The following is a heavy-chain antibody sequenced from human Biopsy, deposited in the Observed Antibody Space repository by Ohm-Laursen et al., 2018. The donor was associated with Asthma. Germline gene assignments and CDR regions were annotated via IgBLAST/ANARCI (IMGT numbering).Heavy chain of an antibody. V-gene: IGHV4-31*03. CDR2: IYYSGST. D-gene: IGHD3-22*01. J-gene: IGHJ4*02. CDR1: YGSITSGGYY. CDR3: ARAQDYYDSRGYYRSFDY. Sequence: TLSLTCTVSYGSITSGGYYWTWIRQHPRNGLEWIGFIYYSGSTYYNPSLKSRVSISIDTSKNQFSLKLSSVTAADTAVYYCARAQDYYDSRGYYRSFDYWGQGTLVTVSS.